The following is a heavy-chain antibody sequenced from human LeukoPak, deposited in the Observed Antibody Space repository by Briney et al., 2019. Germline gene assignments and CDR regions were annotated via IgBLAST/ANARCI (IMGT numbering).Heavy chain of an antibody. V-gene: IGHV3-30*03. J-gene: IGHJ4*02. CDR1: GFTFSSYG. CDR3: ARGAYYYED. CDR2: ISYDESNK. Sequence: GGSLRLSCAASGFTFSSYGMHWVRQAPGKGLEWVAVISYDESNKYFADSVKGRFTISRDNPKNTLYLQMNSLRAEDTAVYYCARGAYYYEDWGQGTLVTVSS. D-gene: IGHD3-22*01.